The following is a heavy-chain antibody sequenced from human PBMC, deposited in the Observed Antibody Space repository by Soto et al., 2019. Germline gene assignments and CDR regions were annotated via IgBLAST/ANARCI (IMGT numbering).Heavy chain of an antibody. Sequence: GLSLRLSCAASEFTCGGYSMNWVRQTTGKGLEWVSSISSSSSYIYYADSVKGRFTISRDNAKNSLYLQMNSLRAEDTAVYYCAREVSKYSGYDFDYWGQGTLVTVSS. J-gene: IGHJ4*02. CDR1: EFTCGGYS. V-gene: IGHV3-21*01. CDR2: ISSSSSYI. CDR3: AREVSKYSGYDFDY. D-gene: IGHD5-12*01.